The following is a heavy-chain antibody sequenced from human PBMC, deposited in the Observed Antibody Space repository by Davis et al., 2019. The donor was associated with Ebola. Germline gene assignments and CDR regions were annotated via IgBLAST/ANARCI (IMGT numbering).Heavy chain of an antibody. CDR2: INHSGST. CDR3: ARVLGYSSSWYVY. V-gene: IGHV4-4*02. J-gene: IGHJ4*02. CDR1: GGSISSSNW. D-gene: IGHD6-13*01. Sequence: SETLSLTCAVSGGSISSSNWWSWVRQPPGKGLEWIGEINHSGSTNYNPSLKSRVTISVDTSKNQFSLKLSSVTAADTAVYYCARVLGYSSSWYVYWGQGTLVTVSS.